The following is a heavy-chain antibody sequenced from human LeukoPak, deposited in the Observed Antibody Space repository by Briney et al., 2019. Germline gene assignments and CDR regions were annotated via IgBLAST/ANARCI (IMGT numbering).Heavy chain of an antibody. Sequence: ASVKVSCKASGYTFTSYDINWVRQATGQGLEWMGWMNPNSGNTGYAQKFQGRVTMTRNTSISTVYMELSSLRSEDTAVYYCAFWSGYSDAFDIWGQGTMVTVSS. CDR3: AFWSGYSDAFDI. J-gene: IGHJ3*02. CDR2: MNPNSGNT. CDR1: GYTFTSYD. D-gene: IGHD3-3*01. V-gene: IGHV1-8*01.